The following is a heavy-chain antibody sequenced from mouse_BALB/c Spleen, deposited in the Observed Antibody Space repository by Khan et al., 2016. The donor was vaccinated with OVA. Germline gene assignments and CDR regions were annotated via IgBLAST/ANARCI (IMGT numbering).Heavy chain of an antibody. CDR3: ASLHYYGDWYLDV. V-gene: IGHV3-8*02. D-gene: IGHD1-2*01. Sequence: EVQLQESGPSLVKPSQTLSLTCSVTGDSITSGYWNWIRKFPGNKLEYMGYISYSGSTYYNPSLTSRISITRDTSKNQYYLQLNAGTTEDTATYYCASLHYYGDWYLDVWGAGTTVTVAS. CDR2: ISYSGST. CDR1: GDSITSGY. J-gene: IGHJ1*01.